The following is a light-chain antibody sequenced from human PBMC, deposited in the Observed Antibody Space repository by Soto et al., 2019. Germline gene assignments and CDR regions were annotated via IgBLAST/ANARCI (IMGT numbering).Light chain of an antibody. V-gene: IGKV3-11*01. Sequence: EIVLTQSPATLSLSPGERATLSCRASQSVSSYLAWYQQKPGQAPRLLIYDASNRATGIPARFSGSGSGTDFTLTIRSLEPEDFAVYYCQQRSNWLTFGGGTNVEIK. J-gene: IGKJ4*01. CDR2: DAS. CDR3: QQRSNWLT. CDR1: QSVSSY.